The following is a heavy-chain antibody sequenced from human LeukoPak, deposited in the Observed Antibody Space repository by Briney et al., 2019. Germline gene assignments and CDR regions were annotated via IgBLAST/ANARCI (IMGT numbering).Heavy chain of an antibody. CDR3: TRGDYYDSSGYQSPSFDY. D-gene: IGHD3-22*01. J-gene: IGHJ4*02. CDR2: IYYSGST. Sequence: SETLSLTCTVSGGSISSSSYYWGWIRQPPGKGLEWIGSIYYSGSTYYNPSLKSRVTISVDTSKNQFSLKLSSVTAADTAVYYCTRGDYYDSSGYQSPSFDYWGQGTLVTVSS. CDR1: GGSISSSSYY. V-gene: IGHV4-39*01.